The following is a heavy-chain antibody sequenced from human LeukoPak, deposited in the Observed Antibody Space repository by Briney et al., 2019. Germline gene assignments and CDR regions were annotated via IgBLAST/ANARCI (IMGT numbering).Heavy chain of an antibody. D-gene: IGHD1-26*01. CDR1: GGSFSGYY. CDR3: ARAVYNSGSYYVFDY. J-gene: IGHJ4*02. Sequence: SETLSLTCAVYGGSFSGYYWSWIRQPPGKGLEWFREINHSGSTNYNPSLKSRVTISVDTSKNQFSLKLSSVTAADTAVYYCARAVYNSGSYYVFDYWGQGTLVTVSS. V-gene: IGHV4-34*01. CDR2: INHSGST.